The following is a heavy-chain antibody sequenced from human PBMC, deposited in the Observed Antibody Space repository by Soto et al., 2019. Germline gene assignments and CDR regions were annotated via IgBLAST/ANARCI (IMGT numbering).Heavy chain of an antibody. CDR1: GFTFDDYA. CDR2: ITWNSGNI. D-gene: IGHD2-2*01. J-gene: IGHJ4*01. Sequence: EVQLVESGGGLVRPGRSLRLSCTASGFTFDDYAMHWVRQAPGRGLEWVSGITWNSGNIAYADSVKGRFTIARDDDNNSLYLQMNSLIPEDTALYSCVKDSSADVHRVLSTAEYFFDYWGHGTLVTVSS. V-gene: IGHV3-9*01. CDR3: VKDSSADVHRVLSTAEYFFDY.